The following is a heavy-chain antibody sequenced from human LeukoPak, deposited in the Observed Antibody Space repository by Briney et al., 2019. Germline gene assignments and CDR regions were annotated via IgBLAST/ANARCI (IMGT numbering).Heavy chain of an antibody. CDR3: ARDSGNYYYYYMDV. Sequence: SQTLSLTCTVSGGSISSGSYYWSWIRQPAGKGLEWIGRIYTSGSTNYNPSLKSRVTISVDTSKNQFSLKLSSATAADTAVYYCARDSGNYYYYYMDVWGKGTTVTVSS. J-gene: IGHJ6*03. CDR1: GGSISSGSYY. CDR2: IYTSGST. V-gene: IGHV4-61*02.